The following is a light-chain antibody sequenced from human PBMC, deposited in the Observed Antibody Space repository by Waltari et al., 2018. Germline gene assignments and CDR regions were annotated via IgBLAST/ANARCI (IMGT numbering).Light chain of an antibody. CDR2: EVS. CDR3: SSYTSSSTPHNYV. V-gene: IGLV2-14*01. J-gene: IGLJ1*01. Sequence: QSALTQPASVSGSPGQSITISCTGTSSDVGGYNYASWYQQHPGKAPNLMIYEVSNRPSGVSNRFSGSKSGNTASLTISGLQAEDEADYYCSSYTSSSTPHNYVFGTGTKVTVL. CDR1: SSDVGGYNY.